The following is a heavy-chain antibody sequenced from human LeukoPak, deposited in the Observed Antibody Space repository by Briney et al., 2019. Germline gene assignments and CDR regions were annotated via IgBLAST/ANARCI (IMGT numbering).Heavy chain of an antibody. J-gene: IGHJ4*02. CDR3: ARGSEVAYEY. CDR1: GGTFSSYG. Sequence: ASVKVSCKASGGTFSSYGISWVRQAPGQGLEWMGWISAYNGNTNYAQKLQGRVTMTTDTSTSTAYMELRSLRSDDPSVYYCARGSEVAYEYWGQGTLVTISS. V-gene: IGHV1-18*01. CDR2: ISAYNGNT.